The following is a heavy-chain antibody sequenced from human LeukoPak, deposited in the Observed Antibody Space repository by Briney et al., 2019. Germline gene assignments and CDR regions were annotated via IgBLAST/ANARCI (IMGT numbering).Heavy chain of an antibody. CDR3: ARSTGGAAAGPDY. J-gene: IGHJ4*02. CDR1: GFTFSSYA. CDR2: ISYDGSNK. V-gene: IGHV3-30-3*01. Sequence: GRSLRLSCAASGFTFSSYAMHWVRQAPGKGLEWVAVISYDGSNKYYADSVMGRFTISRDNSKNTLYLQMNSLRAEDTAVYYCARSTGGAAAGPDYWGQGTLVTVSS. D-gene: IGHD6-13*01.